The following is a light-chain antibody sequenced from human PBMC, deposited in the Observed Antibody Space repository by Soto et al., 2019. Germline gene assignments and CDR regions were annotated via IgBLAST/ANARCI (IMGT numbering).Light chain of an antibody. CDR3: MQALQTPLT. CDR2: LGS. J-gene: IGKJ4*02. V-gene: IGKV2-28*01. Sequence: DIVMTQSQLSLPVTTGEPASISCRSSQSLLHSNGYNYLDWYLQKPGQSPQLLIYLGSNRASGVPDRFSGSGSGTDFTLKISRVEAEDVGVYYCMQALQTPLTFGGGTKVEIK. CDR1: QSLLHSNGYNY.